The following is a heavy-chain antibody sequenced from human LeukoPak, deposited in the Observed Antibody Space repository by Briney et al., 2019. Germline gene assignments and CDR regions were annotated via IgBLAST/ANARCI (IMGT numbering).Heavy chain of an antibody. V-gene: IGHV3-30*02. CDR2: IRYDGSNK. J-gene: IGHJ6*03. Sequence: PGGSLRLSCAASGFTFSSYGMHWVRQAPGKGLEWVAFIRYDGSNKYYADSVKGRFTISRDNSKNTLYLQMNSLRAEDTAVYYCAKDEKVVTIFGVVTDAYYYYYMDVWGKGTTVTVSS. CDR1: GFTFSSYG. CDR3: AKDEKVVTIFGVVTDAYYYYYMDV. D-gene: IGHD3-3*01.